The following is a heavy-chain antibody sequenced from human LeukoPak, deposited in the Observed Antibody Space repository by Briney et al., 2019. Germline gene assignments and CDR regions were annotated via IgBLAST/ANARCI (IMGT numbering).Heavy chain of an antibody. J-gene: IGHJ4*02. D-gene: IGHD6-19*01. V-gene: IGHV3-21*04. Sequence: GGSLRLSCAASGFTFSSYSMNWVRQAPGKGLEWVSSISSSSSYIYYADSVKGRLTISRDNSKNMLYLQMNSLRAEDTAVYYCARQKYSSGPDYWGQGTLVTVSS. CDR2: ISSSSSYI. CDR1: GFTFSSYS. CDR3: ARQKYSSGPDY.